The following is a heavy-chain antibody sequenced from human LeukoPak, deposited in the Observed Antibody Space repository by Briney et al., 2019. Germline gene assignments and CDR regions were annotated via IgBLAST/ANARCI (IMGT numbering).Heavy chain of an antibody. V-gene: IGHV3-74*01. Sequence: GGSLRLSCAASGFSFSSYWMHWVRQAPGKGLVWVLRISSDGSIINYADSVKGRFTISRDNAKNTLHLQMNSLRVEDTAVYYCARPAVAGLRAGGYDYWGQGTLVTVSS. J-gene: IGHJ4*02. CDR1: GFSFSSYW. CDR2: ISSDGSII. CDR3: ARPAVAGLRAGGYDY. D-gene: IGHD6-19*01.